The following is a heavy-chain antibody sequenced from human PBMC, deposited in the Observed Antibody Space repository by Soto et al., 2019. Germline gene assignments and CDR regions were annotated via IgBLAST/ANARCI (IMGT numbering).Heavy chain of an antibody. J-gene: IGHJ4*02. CDR1: GYTFTGYY. V-gene: IGHV1-2*04. Sequence: ASVKVSCKASGYTFTGYYMHWVRQAPGQGLEWMGWINPNSGGTNYAQKFQGWVTMTTDTSTSTVYMELRSLRSDDTAVYYCARDPRMNYDILTGYHIPPDYWGQGTLVTVSS. D-gene: IGHD3-9*01. CDR3: ARDPRMNYDILTGYHIPPDY. CDR2: INPNSGGT.